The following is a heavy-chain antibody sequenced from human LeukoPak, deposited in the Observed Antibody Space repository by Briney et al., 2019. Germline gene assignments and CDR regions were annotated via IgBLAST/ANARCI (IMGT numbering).Heavy chain of an antibody. J-gene: IGHJ5*02. CDR2: ISGSGGRT. CDR1: GFTFSSYG. Sequence: GGSLRLSCAASGFTFSSYGMSWVRQAPGKGLEWVSAISGSGGRTYYADSVKGLFTISRDNSKNTLYLQMNSLRAEDTAIYYCAKGAGGFSYYNWFDPWGQGTLVTVSS. D-gene: IGHD5-18*01. V-gene: IGHV3-23*01. CDR3: AKGAGGFSYYNWFDP.